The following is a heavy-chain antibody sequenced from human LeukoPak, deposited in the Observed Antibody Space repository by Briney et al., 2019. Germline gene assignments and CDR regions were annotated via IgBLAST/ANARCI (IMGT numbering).Heavy chain of an antibody. CDR3: ARGGYGDPGPPDY. J-gene: IGHJ4*02. Sequence: ASVKVSCKASGYTFTGYYMHWVRQAPGQWLEWMGRINPNSGCTNYAKKFQGRVTMTRDTSISTAYMELSRLRSDDTAVYYFARGGYGDPGPPDYWGQGTLVTVSS. V-gene: IGHV1-2*06. CDR1: GYTFTGYY. CDR2: INPNSGCT. D-gene: IGHD4-17*01.